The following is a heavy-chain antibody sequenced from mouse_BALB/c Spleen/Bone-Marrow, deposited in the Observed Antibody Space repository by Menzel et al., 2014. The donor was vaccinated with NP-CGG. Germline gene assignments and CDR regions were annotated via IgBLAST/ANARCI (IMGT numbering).Heavy chain of an antibody. CDR2: ISSGSSTI. D-gene: IGHD1-1*01. CDR1: GFTFSSFA. V-gene: IGHV5-17*02. J-gene: IGHJ2*01. Sequence: DVQLVESGGGLVQTGGSRKLSCAAYGFTFSSFAMHWVRQAPEKGLEWVAYISSGSSTIYYADTVMGRFTISRDNPKNTLFLQMTSLRSEDTAMYYCARSGSSSGYFDYWRQGTTLTISS. CDR3: ARSGSSSGYFDY.